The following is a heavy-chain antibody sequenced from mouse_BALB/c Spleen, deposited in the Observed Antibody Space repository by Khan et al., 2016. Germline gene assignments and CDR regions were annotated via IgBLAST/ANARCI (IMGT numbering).Heavy chain of an antibody. CDR2: IWGDGST. D-gene: IGHD2-2*01. CDR1: GFSIIACG. CDR3: ARDGWGYYAMDY. V-gene: IGHV2-6-7*01. J-gene: IGHJ4*01. Sequence: VELVESGPGLVAPSQSLSITCTVSGFSIIACGVNWVRQPPGKGLEWLGMIWGDGSTDYNSALKSRLNITKDNSKSQVFLKMNSLQTDDTAKYYCARDGWGYYAMDYWGQGTSVTVSS.